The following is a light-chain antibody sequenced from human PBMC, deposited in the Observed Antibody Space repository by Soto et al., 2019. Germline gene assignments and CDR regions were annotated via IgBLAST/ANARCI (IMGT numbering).Light chain of an antibody. V-gene: IGLV2-14*01. CDR1: SSDVGGYNY. J-gene: IGLJ1*01. Sequence: VLTQPASVSGPAGQSITISCTGTSSDVGGYNYVSWYQQHPGKAPKLIIYEVSNRPSGVSNRFSGSKSGNTASLTISGLQAEDEADYYCSSYTSSSTPVVFGTGNKVTVL. CDR3: SSYTSSSTPVV. CDR2: EVS.